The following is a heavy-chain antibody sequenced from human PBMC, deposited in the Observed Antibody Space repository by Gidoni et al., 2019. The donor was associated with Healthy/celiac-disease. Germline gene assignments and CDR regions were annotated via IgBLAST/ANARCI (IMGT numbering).Heavy chain of an antibody. CDR1: GGTFSSYA. CDR2: IIPIFGTV. V-gene: IGHV1-69*01. D-gene: IGHD3-22*01. CDR3: ARGPRETYYDEAFDI. J-gene: IGHJ3*02. Sequence: QVQLVQSGAEVKKPGSSVKVSCKASGGTFSSYAISWVRQAPGQVVEWMGGIIPIFGTVNYAQKFQGRVTMTADESTSTAYMELSSLRSEDTAVYYCARGPRETYYDEAFDIWGQGTMVTVSS.